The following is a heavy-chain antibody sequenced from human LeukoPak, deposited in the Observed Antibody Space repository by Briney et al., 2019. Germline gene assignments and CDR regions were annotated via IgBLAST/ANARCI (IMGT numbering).Heavy chain of an antibody. D-gene: IGHD6-19*01. CDR1: GFTFSSYA. Sequence: SGGSLRLSCAASGFTFSSYAMSWVRQAPGKGLEWVSVISGGGGITYYVDSVKGRFTISRDNAKNTLYLLMNSLRAEDTAVFYCAKTMTAGYSSGPSDYWGQGTLVTVSS. CDR2: ISGGGGIT. V-gene: IGHV3-23*01. J-gene: IGHJ4*02. CDR3: AKTMTAGYSSGPSDY.